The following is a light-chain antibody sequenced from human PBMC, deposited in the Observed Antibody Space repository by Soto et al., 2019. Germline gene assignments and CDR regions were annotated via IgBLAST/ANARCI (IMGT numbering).Light chain of an antibody. CDR1: QSVSSSY. J-gene: IGKJ1*01. CDR3: QQYGSSPRT. V-gene: IGKV3-20*01. CDR2: GAS. Sequence: LSQSPWEMSFLSGETGTIFCRASQSVSSSYLAWYQQKPGQAPRLLIYGASSRATGIPDRFSGSGSGTDFTLTISRLEPEDFAVYYCQQYGSSPRTFAQGSKV.